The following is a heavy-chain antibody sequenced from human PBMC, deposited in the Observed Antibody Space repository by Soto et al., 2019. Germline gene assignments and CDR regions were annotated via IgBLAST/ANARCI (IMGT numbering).Heavy chain of an antibody. CDR3: ARDVIAPPNDFDP. CDR1: GGSIDSGDSC. V-gene: IGHV4-61*08. J-gene: IGHJ5*02. CDR2: VYYSGTT. Sequence: SETLSLTCTVSGGSIDSGDSCWSWLRQPPGKGLEWIGYVYYSGTTNYNPFLKVRVTLSLDKSKNQFSLKTNSVTAADTAGYYCARDVIAPPNDFDPWGQGTLVTVSS. D-gene: IGHD1-1*01.